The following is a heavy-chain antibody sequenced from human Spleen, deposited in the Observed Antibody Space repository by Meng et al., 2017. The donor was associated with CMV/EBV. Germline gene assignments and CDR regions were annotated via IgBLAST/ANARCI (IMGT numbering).Heavy chain of an antibody. CDR1: GFTVSSNY. Sequence: GESLKISCAASGFTVSSNYMSWVRQAPGKGLEWVSYVDVDGRTVRYVDSVKGRFTISRDNAKRSLYLQMDSLIAADTAIYYCARVTNWAFDYWGQGALVTVSS. J-gene: IGHJ4*02. V-gene: IGHV3-11*04. CDR2: VDVDGRTV. CDR3: ARVTNWAFDY. D-gene: IGHD2-8*01.